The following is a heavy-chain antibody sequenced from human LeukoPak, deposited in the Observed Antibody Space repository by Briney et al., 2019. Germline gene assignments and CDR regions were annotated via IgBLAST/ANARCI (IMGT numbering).Heavy chain of an antibody. J-gene: IGHJ4*02. CDR1: GYTFTSYG. CDR3: ARAYYDILTGYYSHDY. Sequence: GASVKVSCKASGYTFTSYGISWVRQAPGQGLEWMGWISAYNGNTNYAQKLQGRVTMTTDTSTSTAYMELRSLRSDDTAVYYCARAYYDILTGYYSHDYWGQGTLVTVSS. CDR2: ISAYNGNT. V-gene: IGHV1-18*01. D-gene: IGHD3-9*01.